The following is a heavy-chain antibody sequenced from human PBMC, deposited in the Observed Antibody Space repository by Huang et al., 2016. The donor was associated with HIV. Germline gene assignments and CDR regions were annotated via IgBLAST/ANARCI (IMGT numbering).Heavy chain of an antibody. CDR2: MYYSGST. V-gene: IGHV4-59*11. CDR1: GGSISSHY. CDR3: ARDGTAHYYYYMDV. J-gene: IGHJ6*03. Sequence: QVQLQESGPGLVKPSETLSLTCTVSGGSISSHYWSWIRQPPGKGLEWIGSMYYSGSTNYNPSLKSRVTISVDTSKNQFSLKLSSVTAADTAVYYCARDGTAHYYYYMDVWGKGTTVTVSS.